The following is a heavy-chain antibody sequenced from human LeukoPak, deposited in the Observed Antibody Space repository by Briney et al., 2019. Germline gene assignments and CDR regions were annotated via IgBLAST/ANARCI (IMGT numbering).Heavy chain of an antibody. CDR2: IYYSGST. Sequence: KTSETLSLTCAVSGGSISSYYWSWIRHPPGKGLEWIGYIYYSGSTNYNPSLKSRVTISVDTSKTQFSLKLRSVTAADTAVYYCASLRYCSGGSCPGGGPNFDYWGQGTLVTVSS. D-gene: IGHD2-15*01. CDR3: ASLRYCSGGSCPGGGPNFDY. V-gene: IGHV4-59*12. CDR1: GGSISSYY. J-gene: IGHJ4*02.